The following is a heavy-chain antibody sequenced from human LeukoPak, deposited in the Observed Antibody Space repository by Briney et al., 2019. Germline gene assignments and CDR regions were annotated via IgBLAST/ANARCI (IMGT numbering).Heavy chain of an antibody. J-gene: IGHJ4*02. V-gene: IGHV3-53*04. CDR3: ARVDTVMAYYFDL. D-gene: IGHD5-18*01. Sequence: GGSLRLSCAASGFTVSTNCMTWVRQARGKGLEWVSTIYSGGTTYYADSVMGRFTISRHNSRNTLYLQMNSLRAEDTAVYYCARVDTVMAYYFDLWGQGTLVTVSS. CDR2: IYSGGTT. CDR1: GFTVSTNC.